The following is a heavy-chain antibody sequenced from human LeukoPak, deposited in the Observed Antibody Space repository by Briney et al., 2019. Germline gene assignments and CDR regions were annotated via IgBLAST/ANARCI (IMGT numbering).Heavy chain of an antibody. CDR2: IRYDGSNK. V-gene: IGHV3-30*02. CDR3: AKSPWNGKFRAYFDY. J-gene: IGHJ4*02. D-gene: IGHD1-1*01. CDR1: GFTFSSYG. Sequence: PGGSLRLSCAASGFTFSSYGMHWVRQAPGKGLEWVAFIRYDGSNKYYADSVKGRFTISRDNSKNTLYLQMNSLRAEDTAVYYCAKSPWNGKFRAYFDYWGQGSQVTVSS.